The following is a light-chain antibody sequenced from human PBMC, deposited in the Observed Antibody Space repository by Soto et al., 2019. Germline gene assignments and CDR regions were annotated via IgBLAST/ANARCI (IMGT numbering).Light chain of an antibody. CDR2: VAP. J-gene: IGKJ1*01. Sequence: DIQITHSPSSLSASVVDSVTITFLASQNIENYVNWYQVKPGKAPKLLLSVAPGFQGDVPSYFSGSGSGTAFTLTISSLQPEDFATYYCQKSYSTSWKFGQGTKVDIK. V-gene: IGKV1-39*01. CDR3: QKSYSTSWK. CDR1: QNIENY.